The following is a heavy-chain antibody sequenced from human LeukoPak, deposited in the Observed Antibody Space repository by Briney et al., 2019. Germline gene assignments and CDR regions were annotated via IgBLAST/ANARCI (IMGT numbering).Heavy chain of an antibody. J-gene: IGHJ6*02. CDR2: MNPNSGNT. CDR3: AGGLEYSYALYYYYGMDV. V-gene: IGHV1-8*01. Sequence: ASVKVSCKASGYTFTSYDINWVRQATGQGLEWMGWMNPNSGNTGYAQKFQGRVTMTRNTSISTAYMELSSLRSEDTAVYYCAGGLEYSYALYYYYGMDVWGQGTTVTVSS. CDR1: GYTFTSYD. D-gene: IGHD5-18*01.